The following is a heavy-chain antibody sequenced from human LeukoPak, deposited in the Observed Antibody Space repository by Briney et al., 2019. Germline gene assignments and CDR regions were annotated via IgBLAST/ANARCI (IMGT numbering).Heavy chain of an antibody. D-gene: IGHD2-2*01. CDR3: AKDSCASTSCYWDY. CDR1: GFSFSTYA. CDR2: ISGSGGAT. V-gene: IGHV3-23*01. Sequence: PGGSLTLSCAASGFSFSTYAMNWVRQSPGKGLEWLSVISGSGGATYYADSVKGRFTISRDNSKNTLYLQMNSLIAEDTAIYYCAKDSCASTSCYWDYWGQGTLVTVSS. J-gene: IGHJ4*02.